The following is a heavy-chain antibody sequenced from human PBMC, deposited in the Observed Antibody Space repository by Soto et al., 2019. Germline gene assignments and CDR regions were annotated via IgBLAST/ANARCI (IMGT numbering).Heavy chain of an antibody. CDR2: ISSSSSYI. CDR3: ARDPNPSYYCDSSGPPGAFDV. CDR1: GFTFSSYS. V-gene: IGHV3-21*01. J-gene: IGHJ3*01. D-gene: IGHD3-22*01. Sequence: GALRLSCAASGFTFSSYSMNWVRQAPGKGLEWVSSISSSSSYIYYADSVKGRFTISRDNAKNSLYLQMNSLRAEDTAVYYCARDPNPSYYCDSSGPPGAFDVWGQGTMVTVSS.